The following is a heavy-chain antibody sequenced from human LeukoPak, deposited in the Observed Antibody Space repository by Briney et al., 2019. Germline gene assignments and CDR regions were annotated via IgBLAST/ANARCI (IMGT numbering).Heavy chain of an antibody. CDR1: GYTFTNFD. D-gene: IGHD3-16*02. CDR3: ARGPQKAYDFLSGNYRYHFDS. Sequence: ASVKVSCKASGYTFTNFDINWVRQATGQGLEWMGWMNTNNGNTGYAQKFQGRVTITRNTSISTAYMEVSSLRSEDTAAYYCARGPQKAYDFLSGNYRYHFDSWGQGTLVTVSS. V-gene: IGHV1-8*03. J-gene: IGHJ4*02. CDR2: MNTNNGNT.